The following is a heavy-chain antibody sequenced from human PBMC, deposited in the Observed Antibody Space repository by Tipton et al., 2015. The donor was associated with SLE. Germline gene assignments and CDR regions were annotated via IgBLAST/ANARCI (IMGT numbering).Heavy chain of an antibody. V-gene: IGHV4-59*12. CDR2: ISDGGGT. D-gene: IGHD4/OR15-4a*01. J-gene: IGHJ4*02. CDR3: AREETTVLTTAFDS. Sequence: TLSLTCSVSGGTISTNYWIWIRQPPGKGLEWIGYISDGGGTNYNPSLKSRVTISLDTSRNQFSLKMTSVTAADTAVYYCAREETTVLTTAFDSWGQGALVTVSS. CDR1: GGTISTNY.